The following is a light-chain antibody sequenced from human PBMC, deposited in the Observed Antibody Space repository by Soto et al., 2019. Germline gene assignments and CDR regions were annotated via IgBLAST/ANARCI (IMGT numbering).Light chain of an antibody. J-gene: IGKJ4*01. CDR3: QKYNSAPPT. CDR2: DVS. Sequence: AIQVTQSPSSLSASVGDRVTITCRASQDIRGALAWYQQKPGKAPKLLIYDVSTLESGVPSRFSGSGSGTEFTLAISSLQPEDFGTYYCQKYNSAPPTFGGGTKVEIK. V-gene: IGKV1-13*02. CDR1: QDIRGA.